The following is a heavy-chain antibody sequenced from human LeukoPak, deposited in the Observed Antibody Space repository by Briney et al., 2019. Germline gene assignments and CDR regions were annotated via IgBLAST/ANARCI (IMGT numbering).Heavy chain of an antibody. D-gene: IGHD3-10*01. CDR3: ARIWFGLRRLYYFDY. CDR1: GGSISSYS. CDR2: IYYSGST. Sequence: SETLSLTCTVSGGSISSYSWSWIRQPPGKGLEWIGYIYYSGSTNYNPSLKSRVTISVDTSKNQFSLKVTSVTAADTAVYFCARIWFGLRRLYYFDYWGQGTLVSVSS. V-gene: IGHV4-59*01. J-gene: IGHJ4*02.